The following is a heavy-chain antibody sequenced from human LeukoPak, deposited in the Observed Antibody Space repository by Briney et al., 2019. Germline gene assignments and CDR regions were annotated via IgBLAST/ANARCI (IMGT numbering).Heavy chain of an antibody. CDR1: GGSISSYY. CDR3: ARLERGYSGYNTFYYYYMDV. V-gene: IGHV4-4*07. J-gene: IGHJ6*03. Sequence: SETLSLTCTVSGGSISSYYWSWIRQPAGKGLEWIGRIYTSRSTNYNPSLKSRVTMSVDTSKNQFSLKLSSVTAADTAVYYCARLERGYSGYNTFYYYYMDVWGKGTTVTVSS. D-gene: IGHD5-12*01. CDR2: IYTSRST.